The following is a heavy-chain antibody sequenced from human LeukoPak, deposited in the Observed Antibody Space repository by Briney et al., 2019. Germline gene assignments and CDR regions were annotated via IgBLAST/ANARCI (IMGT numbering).Heavy chain of an antibody. Sequence: ASGKVSCKASGYTFTSYAMNWVRQAPGQGLEWMGWINTNTGNPTYAQGFTGRFVFSLDTSVSTAYLQISSLKAEDTAVYYCARGSGILAYYYYYMDVWGKGTTVTVSS. CDR1: GYTFTSYA. J-gene: IGHJ6*03. CDR3: ARGSGILAYYYYYMDV. CDR2: INTNTGNP. V-gene: IGHV7-4-1*02. D-gene: IGHD1-26*01.